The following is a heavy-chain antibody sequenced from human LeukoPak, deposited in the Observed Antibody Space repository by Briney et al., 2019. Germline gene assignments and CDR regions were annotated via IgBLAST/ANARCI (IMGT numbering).Heavy chain of an antibody. CDR1: GGSISSYY. Sequence: SETLSLTCTVSGGSISSYYWSWIRQPPGKGLEWIGYIYYSGSTNYNPSLKSRVTISADMSKNQFSLKLSSVTAADTAVYYCARDIIRSSGLFDYWGQGTPVTVSS. CDR3: ARDIIRSSGLFDY. D-gene: IGHD3-22*01. J-gene: IGHJ4*02. V-gene: IGHV4-59*01. CDR2: IYYSGST.